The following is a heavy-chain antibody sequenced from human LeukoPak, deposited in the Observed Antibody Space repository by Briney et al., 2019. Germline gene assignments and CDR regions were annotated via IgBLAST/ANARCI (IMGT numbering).Heavy chain of an antibody. CDR2: IYHSGST. CDR3: ARHSLSVTYFDC. CDR1: GYSTSSGYY. J-gene: IGHJ4*02. Sequence: SETLSLTCAVSGYSTSSGYYWGWIRQPPGKGLEWIGSIYHSGSTYYNPSLKSRVTISVDTSKNQFSLKLSSVTAADTAVYYCARHSLSVTYFDCWGQGTLVTVSS. D-gene: IGHD4-23*01. V-gene: IGHV4-38-2*01.